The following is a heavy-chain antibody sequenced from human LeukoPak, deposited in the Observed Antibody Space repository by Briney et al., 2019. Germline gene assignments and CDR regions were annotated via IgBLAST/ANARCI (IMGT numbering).Heavy chain of an antibody. V-gene: IGHV4-39*07. Sequence: PSETLSLTCTVSGGSISSSSYYWGWIRQPPGKGLEWIGSIYYSGSTYYNPSLKSRVTISVDTSKNQFSLKLSSVTAADTAVYYCARGRRAARAAFDIWGQGTMVTVSS. CDR3: ARGRRAARAAFDI. CDR2: IYYSGST. CDR1: GGSISSSSYY. J-gene: IGHJ3*02. D-gene: IGHD6-6*01.